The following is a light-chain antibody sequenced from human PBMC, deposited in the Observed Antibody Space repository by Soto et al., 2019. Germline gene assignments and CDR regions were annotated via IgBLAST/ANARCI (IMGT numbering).Light chain of an antibody. J-gene: IGKJ2*01. CDR2: GAS. CDR3: QQYHNWPPYT. V-gene: IGKV3-15*01. CDR1: QSVSSN. Sequence: EIVMTQSPATLSVSPGERATLSCRASQSVSSNLAWYQQKPGQAPRLLIYGASTRATGIPARFSGSGSGTEFTLTISSLQSADFAVYSCQQYHNWPPYTFGQGTKLEIK.